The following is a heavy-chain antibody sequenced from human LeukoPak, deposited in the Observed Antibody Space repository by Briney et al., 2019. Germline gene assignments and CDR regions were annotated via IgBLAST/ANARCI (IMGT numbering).Heavy chain of an antibody. CDR1: GGTFSSYA. CDR2: IIPIFGTA. Sequence: SVKVSCKASGGTFSSYAISWVRQAPGQGLEWMGGIIPIFGTANYAQKFQGRVTITADESTSTAYMEVSSLRSEDTALYYCARDRRGDGYAGYWGQGTLVTVSS. D-gene: IGHD5-12*01. J-gene: IGHJ4*02. V-gene: IGHV1-69*01. CDR3: ARDRRGDGYAGY.